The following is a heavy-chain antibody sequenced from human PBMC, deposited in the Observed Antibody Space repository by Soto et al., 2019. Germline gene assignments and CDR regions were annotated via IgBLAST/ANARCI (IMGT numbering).Heavy chain of an antibody. Sequence: YYWSWIRQPPGKGLEWIGYIYYSGSTNYNPSLKSRVTISVDTSKNQSSLKLSSVTAADTAVYYCARDPQKDYYGSGSYWPYGMDVWGQGTTVTVSS. CDR1: YY. CDR2: IYYSGST. D-gene: IGHD3-10*01. CDR3: ARDPQKDYYGSGSYWPYGMDV. J-gene: IGHJ6*02. V-gene: IGHV4-59*01.